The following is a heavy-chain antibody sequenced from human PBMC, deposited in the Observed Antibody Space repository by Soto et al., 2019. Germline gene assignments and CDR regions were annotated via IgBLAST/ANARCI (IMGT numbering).Heavy chain of an antibody. J-gene: IGHJ4*02. V-gene: IGHV3-23*01. CDR1: GFTFSTYA. D-gene: IGHD2-15*01. Sequence: PGGSLRLSCAASGFTFSTYAMSWVRQAPGKGLEWVSAISRSGGSTYYADSVEGRFTISRDNAKESVFLEMSSLRAEDTAVYYCATIVGRLGWLDFWGQGTLVTVSS. CDR2: ISRSGGST. CDR3: ATIVGRLGWLDF.